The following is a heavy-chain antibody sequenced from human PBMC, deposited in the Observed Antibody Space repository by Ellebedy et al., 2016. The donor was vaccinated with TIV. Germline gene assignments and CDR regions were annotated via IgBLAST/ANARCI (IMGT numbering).Heavy chain of an antibody. CDR3: ARDRVGATSGADAFDI. Sequence: ASVKVSCKASGGTFSSYAISWVRQAPGQGLEWMGWISAYNGNTNYAQKLQDRVTMTTDTSTSTAYMELRSLTSDDTAVYYCARDRVGATSGADAFDIWGQGTMVTVSS. D-gene: IGHD1-26*01. V-gene: IGHV1-18*01. CDR1: GGTFSSYA. CDR2: ISAYNGNT. J-gene: IGHJ3*02.